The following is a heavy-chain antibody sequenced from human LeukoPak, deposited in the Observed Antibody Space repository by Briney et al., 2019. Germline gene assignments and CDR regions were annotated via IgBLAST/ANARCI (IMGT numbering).Heavy chain of an antibody. CDR1: GGTFSSYA. V-gene: IGHV1-69*01. CDR2: IIPIFGTA. J-gene: IGHJ4*02. D-gene: IGHD3-22*01. Sequence: SVKVSCKASGGTFSSYAISWVRQAPGQGLEWMGGIIPIFGTANYAQKFQGRVTITADESTSTAYMELSSLRSEDTAVYYYARWGSSGYPYYFDYWGQGTPVTVSS. CDR3: ARWGSSGYPYYFDY.